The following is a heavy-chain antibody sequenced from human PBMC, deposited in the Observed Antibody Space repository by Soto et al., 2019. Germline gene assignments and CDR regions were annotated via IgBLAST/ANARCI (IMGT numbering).Heavy chain of an antibody. D-gene: IGHD2-2*01. CDR3: GRCIGTSCHLGADF. V-gene: IGHV3-30-3*01. Sequence: QVQLVESGGGVVQPGRSLRLSCAASGFTFSNYALHWVRQAPGRGLEWVALISFDGNNNYYANSVKGRFSISRDNSKNTLYLQMNSLRAEDTAVYYCGRCIGTSCHLGADFWGQGTLVIVSS. J-gene: IGHJ4*02. CDR1: GFTFSNYA. CDR2: ISFDGNNN.